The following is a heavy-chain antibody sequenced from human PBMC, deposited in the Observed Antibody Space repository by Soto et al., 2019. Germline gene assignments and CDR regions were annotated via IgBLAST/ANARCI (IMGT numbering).Heavy chain of an antibody. CDR3: MCDDYPPLPTGNAKYYYYGMDV. V-gene: IGHV3-73*01. Sequence: GGSLRLSCAASGFTFSGSAMHWVRQASGKGLEWVGRIRSKANSYATAYAASVKGRFTISRDDSKNTAYLQMNSLKTEDTAVYYCMCDDYPPLPTGNAKYYYYGMDVWGQGTTVTVSS. CDR2: IRSKANSYAT. J-gene: IGHJ6*02. D-gene: IGHD4-17*01. CDR1: GFTFSGSA.